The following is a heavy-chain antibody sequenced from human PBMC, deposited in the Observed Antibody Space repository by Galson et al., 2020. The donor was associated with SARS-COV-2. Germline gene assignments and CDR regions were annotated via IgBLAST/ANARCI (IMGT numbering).Heavy chain of an antibody. Sequence: GGSLRLSCAASGFTFSSYAMSWVRQAPGKGLEWVSAISGSGGSTYYADSVKGRFTISRDNSKNTLYLQMNSLRAEDTAVYYCAKDDDSSGYYRGDAFDIWGQGTMVTVSS. CDR1: GFTFSSYA. CDR2: ISGSGGST. D-gene: IGHD3-22*01. J-gene: IGHJ3*02. V-gene: IGHV3-23*01. CDR3: AKDDDSSGYYRGDAFDI.